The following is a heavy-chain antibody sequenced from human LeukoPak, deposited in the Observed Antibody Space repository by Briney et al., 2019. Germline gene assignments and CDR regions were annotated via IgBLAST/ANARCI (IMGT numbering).Heavy chain of an antibody. J-gene: IGHJ6*04. V-gene: IGHV1-69*06. D-gene: IGHD2-15*01. CDR1: GGTFSSYA. CDR3: ARGTLGYCSGGSCQTGGYHYYGMDV. CDR2: IIPIFGTA. Sequence: SVKVSCKASGGTFSSYAISWVRQAPGQGLEWMGGIIPIFGTANYAQKFQGRVTITADKSTSTAYMELSSLRSEDTAVYYCARGTLGYCSGGSCQTGGYHYYGMDVWGKGTTVTVSS.